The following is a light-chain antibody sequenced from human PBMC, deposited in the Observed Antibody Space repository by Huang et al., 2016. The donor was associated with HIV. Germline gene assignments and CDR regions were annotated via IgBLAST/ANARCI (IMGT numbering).Light chain of an antibody. Sequence: EIVMTQSPATLSVSPGERATLSCRASQSVSSNLAWYQQKPGQAPSLPIFGASTRATGIPARFSGSGSGTEFTLTISSLQSEDFAVYYCQQYNNWLGTFGQGTKLEIK. CDR2: GAS. CDR1: QSVSSN. J-gene: IGKJ2*01. CDR3: QQYNNWLGT. V-gene: IGKV3-15*01.